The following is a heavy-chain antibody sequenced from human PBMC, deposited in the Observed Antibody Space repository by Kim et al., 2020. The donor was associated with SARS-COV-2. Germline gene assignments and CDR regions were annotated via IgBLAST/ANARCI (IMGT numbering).Heavy chain of an antibody. CDR1: GYTFTSYG. CDR2: ISAYNGDT. Sequence: ASVKVSCKASGYTFTSYGISWVRQAPGQGLEWMGWISAYNGDTNYAQKLPGRVTMTTDTSTSTAYMELRSLRSDDTAVYYCARGVYDSSGYYYVDAFDLWGQGTMVTVSS. J-gene: IGHJ3*01. V-gene: IGHV1-18*01. CDR3: ARGVYDSSGYYYVDAFDL. D-gene: IGHD3-22*01.